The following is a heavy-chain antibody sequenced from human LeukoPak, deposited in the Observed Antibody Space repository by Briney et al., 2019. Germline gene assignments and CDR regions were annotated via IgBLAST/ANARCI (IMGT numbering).Heavy chain of an antibody. Sequence: SETLSLTCTVTGGSISNYYWSWIRQPPGKGLEWIGYIYHSGSTNYNPSLKSRVTISVDTSKKQFSLKLSSVTAADTAVYYCARGGRGAAAGFDYWGQGTLVTVSS. CDR1: GGSISNYY. CDR3: ARGGRGAAAGFDY. D-gene: IGHD6-13*01. CDR2: IYHSGST. V-gene: IGHV4-59*01. J-gene: IGHJ4*02.